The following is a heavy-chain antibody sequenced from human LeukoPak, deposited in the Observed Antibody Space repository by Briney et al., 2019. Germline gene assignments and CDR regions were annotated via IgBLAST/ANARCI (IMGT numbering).Heavy chain of an antibody. Sequence: PGGSLRLSCAASAFTVSSNYMTWVRQAPGKGLEWVSLINWDGSSTYYADSVKGRFTISRDNAKNSLYLQMNSLRAEDMALYYCAKSVGVGALDYWGQGTLVTVSS. V-gene: IGHV3-43*01. CDR2: INWDGSST. D-gene: IGHD1-26*01. J-gene: IGHJ4*02. CDR3: AKSVGVGALDY. CDR1: AFTVSSNY.